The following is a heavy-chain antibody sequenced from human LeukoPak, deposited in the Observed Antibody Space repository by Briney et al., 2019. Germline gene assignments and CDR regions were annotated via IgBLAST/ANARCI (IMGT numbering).Heavy chain of an antibody. J-gene: IGHJ4*02. CDR2: ISWNSGSI. CDR1: GFTFDDYA. V-gene: IGHV3-9*01. Sequence: PGRSLRLSCAASGFTFDDYAMHWVRQAPGKGLEWVSGISWNSGSIGYADSVKGRFTISRDNAKNSLYLQMNSLRAEDTALYYCAKGHESILDYWGQGTLVTVSS. D-gene: IGHD6-6*01. CDR3: AKGHESILDY.